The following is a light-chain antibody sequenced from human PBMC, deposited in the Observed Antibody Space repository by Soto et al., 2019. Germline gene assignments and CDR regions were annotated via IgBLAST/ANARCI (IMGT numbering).Light chain of an antibody. V-gene: IGKV1-39*01. Sequence: DMPVTESPSSLSASVGDRVTITCRASQSISSYLNWYHQKPGKAPKLLIYAASSLQSGVPSRFSGSGSGTDFTLTISSLQPEDFATYYCQQSYSTTITFGHGTRLEIK. CDR3: QQSYSTTIT. CDR2: AAS. J-gene: IGKJ5*01. CDR1: QSISSY.